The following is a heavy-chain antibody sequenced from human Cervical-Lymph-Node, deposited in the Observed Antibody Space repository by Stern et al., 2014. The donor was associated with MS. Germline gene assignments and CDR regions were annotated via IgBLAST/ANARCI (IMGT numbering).Heavy chain of an antibody. CDR2: ISVKHGTT. D-gene: IGHD2/OR15-2a*01. V-gene: IGHV1-18*01. CDR1: GYIFSTFG. CDR3: ARRGSNKYYGMDV. Sequence: QVQLVQSGPEVKKPGASVKVSCKASGYIFSTFGITWVRQAPGQGLEWMGWISVKHGTTNSAQKVQDRLIMTTDTSTSTAYMELRSLRIDDTGVYYCARRGSNKYYGMDVWGQGTTVTVSS. J-gene: IGHJ6*02.